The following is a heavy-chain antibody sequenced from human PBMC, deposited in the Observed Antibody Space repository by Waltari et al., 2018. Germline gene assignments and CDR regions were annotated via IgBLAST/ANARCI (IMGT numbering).Heavy chain of an antibody. V-gene: IGHV3-21*01. D-gene: IGHD1-7*01. J-gene: IGHJ4*02. CDR1: GFTFSSFS. Sequence: EVQLVESGGGLVKPGGSLSLSCAASGFTFSSFSMNWFRQAPGKGLEWVSSISSSSSYIYYADSVKGRFTISRDNAKNSLYLQMNSLRAEDTAVYYCARDQAGTTYFDYWGQGTLVTVSS. CDR3: ARDQAGTTYFDY. CDR2: ISSSSSYI.